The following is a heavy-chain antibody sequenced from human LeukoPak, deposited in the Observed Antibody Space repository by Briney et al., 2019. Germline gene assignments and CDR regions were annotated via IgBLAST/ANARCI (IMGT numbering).Heavy chain of an antibody. CDR3: ARGNQGYGDYGLDY. Sequence: PGRSLRPSCAASGFTFSSYAMHWVRQAPGKGLEWVAVISYDGSNKYYADSVKGRFTISRDNSKNTLYLQMNSLRAEDTAVYYCARGNQGYGDYGLDYWGQGTLVTVSS. CDR2: ISYDGSNK. CDR1: GFTFSSYA. V-gene: IGHV3-30-3*01. D-gene: IGHD4-17*01. J-gene: IGHJ4*02.